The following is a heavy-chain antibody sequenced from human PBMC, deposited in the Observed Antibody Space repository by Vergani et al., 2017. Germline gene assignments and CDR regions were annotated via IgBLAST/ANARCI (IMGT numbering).Heavy chain of an antibody. CDR1: GFTFGDYA. CDR3: TRNPVRPYTWLYYYYYYGMDV. V-gene: IGHV3-49*04. D-gene: IGHD3-16*02. Sequence: EVQLVESGGGLVQPGRSLRLSCTASGFTFGDYAMSWVRQAPGKGLEWVGFIRSKAYGGTTEYAASVKGRFTISRDDSKSIAYLQMNSLKTEDTAVYYCTRNPVRPYTWLYYYYYYGMDVWGQGTTVTVSS. J-gene: IGHJ6*02. CDR2: IRSKAYGGTT.